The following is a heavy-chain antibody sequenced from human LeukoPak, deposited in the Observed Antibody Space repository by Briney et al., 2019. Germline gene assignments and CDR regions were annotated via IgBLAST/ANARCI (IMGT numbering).Heavy chain of an antibody. CDR3: ARSVGLFGVVITDYFDY. D-gene: IGHD3-3*01. CDR2: ISSSSSYI. Sequence: GGSLRLSCAASGFTFSSYSMNWVRQAPGKGLEWVSSISSSSSYIYYADSVKGRFTISRDNAKNSLYLQMNSLRAEDTAVYYCARSVGLFGVVITDYFDYWGQGTLVTVSS. J-gene: IGHJ4*02. V-gene: IGHV3-21*01. CDR1: GFTFSSYS.